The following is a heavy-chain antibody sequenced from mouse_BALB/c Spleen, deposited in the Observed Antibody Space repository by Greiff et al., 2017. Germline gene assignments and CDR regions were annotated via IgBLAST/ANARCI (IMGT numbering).Heavy chain of an antibody. J-gene: IGHJ4*01. CDR3: ARDHDYDDYYAMDY. CDR1: GFTFSDYY. D-gene: IGHD2-4*01. Sequence: EVKLVESGGGLVKPGGSLKLSCAASGFTFSDYYMYWVRQTPEKRLEWVATISDGGSYTYYPDSVKGRFTISRDNAKNNLYLQMSSLKSEDTAMYYCARDHDYDDYYAMDYWGQGTSVTVSS. CDR2: ISDGGSYT. V-gene: IGHV5-4*02.